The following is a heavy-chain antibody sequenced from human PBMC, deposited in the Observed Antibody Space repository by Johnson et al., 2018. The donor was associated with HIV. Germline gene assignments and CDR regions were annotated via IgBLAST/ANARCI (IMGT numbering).Heavy chain of an antibody. CDR2: ISYDGSNK. CDR3: ARGEYQLLSGGFAFDI. V-gene: IGHV3-30*03. Sequence: QMQLVESGGGVVQPGRSLRLSCAASGFSFSSYDMHWVRQAPGKGLEWVAVISYDGSNKYYADSVKGRFTISRDNSKNTLYLQMNSLRAEDTAVYYCARGEYQLLSGGFAFDIWGQGTMVTVSS. CDR1: GFSFSSYD. D-gene: IGHD2-2*01. J-gene: IGHJ3*02.